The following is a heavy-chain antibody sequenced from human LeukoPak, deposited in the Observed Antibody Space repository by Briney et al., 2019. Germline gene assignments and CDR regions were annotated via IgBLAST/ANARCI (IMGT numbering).Heavy chain of an antibody. CDR1: GYTFTGYY. D-gene: IGHD3-10*01. CDR2: INPNSGGT. J-gene: IGHJ3*02. V-gene: IGHV1-2*02. Sequence: ASVKVSCKASGYTFTGYYMHWVRQAPGQGLEWMGWINPNSGGTNYAQKFQGRVTMTRDTSISTAHMELSRLRSDDTAVYYCARVSWFGELFAAFDIWGQGTMVTVSS. CDR3: ARVSWFGELFAAFDI.